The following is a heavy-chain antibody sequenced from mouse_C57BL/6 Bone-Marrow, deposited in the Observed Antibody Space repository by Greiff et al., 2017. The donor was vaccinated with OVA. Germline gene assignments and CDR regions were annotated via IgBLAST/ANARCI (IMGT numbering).Heavy chain of an antibody. CDR1: GYSITSGYD. J-gene: IGHJ4*01. CDR3: AITTVVENYAMDY. Sequence: EVMLVESGPGMVKPSQSLSLTCTVTGYSITSGYDWHLIRHFPGNQLEWMGYISYSGSTNYNPSLKSRISITHDTSKNHFFMKLNSVTTEDTATYYCAITTVVENYAMDYWGQGTSVTVSS. D-gene: IGHD1-1*01. CDR2: ISYSGST. V-gene: IGHV3-1*01.